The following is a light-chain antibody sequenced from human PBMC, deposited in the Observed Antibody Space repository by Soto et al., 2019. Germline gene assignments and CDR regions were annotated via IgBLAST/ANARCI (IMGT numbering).Light chain of an antibody. CDR3: QQLNIFPPLFT. CDR2: GAS. J-gene: IGKJ3*01. V-gene: IGKV1-9*01. CDR1: QGIRSY. Sequence: DIQLTQSPFFLSASVGDRVTITCRASQGIRSYLAWYQQRPGKAPELLIYGASTLRTGVASRFSGSGSGTEFTLTISSLRPEDFATYFCQQLNIFPPLFTFGPGTKADIK.